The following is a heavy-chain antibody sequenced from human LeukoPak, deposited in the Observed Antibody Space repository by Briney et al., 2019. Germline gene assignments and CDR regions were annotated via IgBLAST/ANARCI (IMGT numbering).Heavy chain of an antibody. CDR3: ARRRDGYKYYYYYYMGV. V-gene: IGHV4-30-4*08. CDR1: GGSISSGDYY. CDR2: IYYSGST. Sequence: PSETLSLTCTVSGGSISSGDYYWSWIRQPPGKGLEWIGYIYYSGSTYYNPSLKSRVTISVDTSKNQFSLKLSSVTAADTAVYYCARRRDGYKYYYYYYMGVWGKGTTVTVSS. D-gene: IGHD5-24*01. J-gene: IGHJ6*03.